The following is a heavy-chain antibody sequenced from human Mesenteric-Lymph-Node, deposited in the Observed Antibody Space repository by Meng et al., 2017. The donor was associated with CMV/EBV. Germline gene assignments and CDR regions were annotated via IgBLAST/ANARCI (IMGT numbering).Heavy chain of an antibody. CDR2: ISYDGSDK. CDR1: GFTFSSYA. J-gene: IGHJ4*02. V-gene: IGHV3-30*04. CDR3: AALNSGTYGARGYFDY. D-gene: IGHD2-2*01. Sequence: GESLKISCAASGFTFSSYAMHWVRQAPGKGLEWVAVISYDGSDKYYADSVQGRFTISRDNSKNTLYLQMNSLRAEDTAVYYCAALNSGTYGARGYFDYWGQGTLVTVSS.